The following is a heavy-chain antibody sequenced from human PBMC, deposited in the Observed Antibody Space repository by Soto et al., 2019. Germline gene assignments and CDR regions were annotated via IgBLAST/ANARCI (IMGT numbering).Heavy chain of an antibody. V-gene: IGHV1-69*01. D-gene: IGHD5-12*01. Sequence: QVQLVQSGAEVKKPGSSVKVSCKASGGSFSTFAISWVRQAPGQGLEWMGGIIPIFNTAKYTQKFQGRVTIIADESTSTDYMELSSLRSEDTAVYYCARDHPLARGNNWFDPWGQGTLVTVSS. CDR1: GGSFSTFA. CDR2: IIPIFNTA. CDR3: ARDHPLARGNNWFDP. J-gene: IGHJ5*02.